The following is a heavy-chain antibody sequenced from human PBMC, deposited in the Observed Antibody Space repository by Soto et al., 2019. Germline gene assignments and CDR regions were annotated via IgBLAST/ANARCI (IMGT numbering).Heavy chain of an antibody. CDR1: GFTFSSYA. D-gene: IGHD3-3*01. CDR2: ISGSGGST. J-gene: IGHJ1*01. V-gene: IGHV3-23*01. Sequence: GGSLRLSCAACGFTFSSYAMSWVRQAPGKGLEWVSAISGSGGSTYYADSVKGRFTISRDNSKNTLYLQMNSLRAEDTAVYYCAKDRTYYDFWSGYYMAEYFQHWGQGTLVTVSS. CDR3: AKDRTYYDFWSGYYMAEYFQH.